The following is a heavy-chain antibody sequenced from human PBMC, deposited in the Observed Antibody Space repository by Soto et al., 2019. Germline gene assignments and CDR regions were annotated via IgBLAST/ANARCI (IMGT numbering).Heavy chain of an antibody. CDR2: IIPILGIA. CDR1: GGTFSSYT. D-gene: IGHD5-12*01. CDR3: AGGGRDGYNYEGY. V-gene: IGHV1-69*02. Sequence: QVQLVQSGAEVKKPGSSVKVSCKASGGTFSSYTISWVRQAPGQGLEWMGRIIPILGIANYAQKFQGRVRITADXXTSTAYMELSSLRSEATAVYYCAGGGRDGYNYEGYWGQGTLVTVSS. J-gene: IGHJ4*02.